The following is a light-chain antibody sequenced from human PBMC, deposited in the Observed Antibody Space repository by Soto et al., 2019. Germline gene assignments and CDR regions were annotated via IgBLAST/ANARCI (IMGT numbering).Light chain of an antibody. CDR1: QGIVST. V-gene: IGKV3-15*01. CDR3: QRYNNWPLT. CDR2: DSS. J-gene: IGKJ4*01. Sequence: VFGQSLAAGAVSPGAQVTLSCRASQGIVSTLAWYQQKPGHPPRLLXYDSSTRATGIPARFSGSGSGTEFTLTINGLQSEDFAVYYCQRYNNWPLTFGGGTKV.